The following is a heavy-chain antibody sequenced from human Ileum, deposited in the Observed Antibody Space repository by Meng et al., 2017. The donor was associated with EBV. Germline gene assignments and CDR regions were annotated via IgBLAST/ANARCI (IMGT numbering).Heavy chain of an antibody. CDR2: IPHRGSS. J-gene: IGHJ1*01. CDR1: GGSITKQKW. V-gene: IGHV4-4*02. CDR3: LRGSGGSV. Sequence: GPALGNPAATLSRPCPVSGGSITKQKWWAGVRQPPGKVLEWIGEIPHRGSSAYNPSLKSRVSMSIDKSKNQFSLKLTSVTAADTAVYHCLRGSGGSVWGQGTLVTGSS. D-gene: IGHD3-10*01.